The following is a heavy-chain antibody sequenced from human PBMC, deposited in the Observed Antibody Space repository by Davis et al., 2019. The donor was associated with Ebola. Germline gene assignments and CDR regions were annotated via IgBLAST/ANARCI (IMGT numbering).Heavy chain of an antibody. J-gene: IGHJ4*02. CDR1: AYTFTSYA. CDR3: ARDRCSSTSCYTGGY. D-gene: IGHD2-2*02. CDR2: INAGNGNT. Sequence: ASAKVSCNASAYTFTSYAMHWVRHAPGHRLEWMGWINAGNGNTKYSQQFQGRVTITRDTSASTAYMELSSLRSEDTAVYYCARDRCSSTSCYTGGYWGQGTLVTVSS. V-gene: IGHV1-3*01.